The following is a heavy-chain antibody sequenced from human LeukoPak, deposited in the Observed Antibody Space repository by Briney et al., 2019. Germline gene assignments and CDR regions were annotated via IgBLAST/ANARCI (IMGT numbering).Heavy chain of an antibody. CDR2: ISWNSGSI. J-gene: IGHJ3*02. Sequence: PGGSLRLSCAASGFTFDDYAMHWVRQAPGKGLEWVSGISWNSGSIGYADSAKGRFTISRDNAKNSLYLQMNSLRAEDMALYYCAKDYSGSFDAFDIWGQGTMVTVSS. V-gene: IGHV3-9*03. D-gene: IGHD1-26*01. CDR3: AKDYSGSFDAFDI. CDR1: GFTFDDYA.